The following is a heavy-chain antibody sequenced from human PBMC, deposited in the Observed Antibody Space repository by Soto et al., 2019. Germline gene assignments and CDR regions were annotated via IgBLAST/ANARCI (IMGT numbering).Heavy chain of an antibody. CDR1: GYAFTGYY. CDR3: AIGRLQLWLSDPSAFDY. Sequence: ASVTVSCKASGYAFTGYYMHWVRQAPGQGLEWMGWINPNSGGTNYAQKFQGRVTMTRDTSISTAYMELSRLRSDDTAVYYCAIGRLQLWLSDPSAFDYWGQGTLVTVS. D-gene: IGHD5-18*01. CDR2: INPNSGGT. V-gene: IGHV1-2*02. J-gene: IGHJ4*02.